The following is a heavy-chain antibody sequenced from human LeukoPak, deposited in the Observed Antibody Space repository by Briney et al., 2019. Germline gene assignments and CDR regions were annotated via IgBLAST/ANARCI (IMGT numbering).Heavy chain of an antibody. CDR2: ISGSGGST. V-gene: IGHV3-23*01. CDR3: AMGYTVFGVVNYFDY. J-gene: IGHJ4*02. D-gene: IGHD3-3*01. Sequence: PGGSLRLSCAASGFTFSSYAVSWVRQAPGKGLEWVSAISGSGGSTYYADSVRGRFTISRDNSKNTLYLQMNSLRAEDTAVYYCAMGYTVFGVVNYFDYWGQGTLVTVSS. CDR1: GFTFSSYA.